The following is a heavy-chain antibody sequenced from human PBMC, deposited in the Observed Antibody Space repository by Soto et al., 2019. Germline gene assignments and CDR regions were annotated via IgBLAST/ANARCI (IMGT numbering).Heavy chain of an antibody. CDR1: GFTLSRYD. D-gene: IGHD5-12*01. J-gene: IGHJ4*02. V-gene: IGHV3-53*01. CDR2: IQTGGAT. CDR3: VRVLYDSGVVDF. Sequence: QLVESGGGLFQAGGSTRLSCLASGFTLSRYDIAWVRQAPGKGLERASIIQTGGATYYTDSAQGRFTISRDNSRNTVYLQMSSLRVEDTGVYSCVRVLYDSGVVDFWGQGSPISVS.